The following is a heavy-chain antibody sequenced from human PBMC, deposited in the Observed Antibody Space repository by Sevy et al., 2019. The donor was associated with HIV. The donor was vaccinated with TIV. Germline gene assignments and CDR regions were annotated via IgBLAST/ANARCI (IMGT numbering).Heavy chain of an antibody. D-gene: IGHD6-13*01. V-gene: IGHV3-72*01. CDR3: ATHAGIAAAGRVFDY. CDR2: TRNKADSYTT. J-gene: IGHJ4*02. CDR1: GFTFSDHY. Sequence: GGSLRLSCAASGFTFSDHYMEWVRQAPGKGLEWVGRTRNKADSYTTEYAASEKDRFTISRDDSKNSLYLQMNSLKTEDTAVYYCATHAGIAAAGRVFDYWGQGTLVTVSS.